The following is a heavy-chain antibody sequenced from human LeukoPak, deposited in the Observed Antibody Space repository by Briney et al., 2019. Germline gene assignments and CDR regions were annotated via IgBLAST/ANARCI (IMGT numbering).Heavy chain of an antibody. CDR2: INPNSGGT. Sequence: ASVKVSCKASGYTFTGYYMHRVRQAPGQGLEWMGWINPNSGGTNYEQKFQGRVTMTRDTSISTAYMELSRLRSDDTAVYYCAIPTEPRWSGGGSSWPIDYWGQGTLVTVSS. V-gene: IGHV1-2*02. CDR3: AIPTEPRWSGGGSSWPIDY. CDR1: GYTFTGYY. D-gene: IGHD6-13*01. J-gene: IGHJ4*02.